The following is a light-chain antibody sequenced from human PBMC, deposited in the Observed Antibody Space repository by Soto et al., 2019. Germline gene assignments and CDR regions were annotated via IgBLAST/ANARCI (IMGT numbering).Light chain of an antibody. CDR3: QKYNSAPSIT. V-gene: IGKV3D-15*01. J-gene: IGKJ5*01. Sequence: EIVMTQSPATLSVSPGERVTLSCRASQSISSNLGWYQQKPGQAPRLLIYGASTRATGIPARFSGSGSGTEFTLTISSLQSEDLATYYCQKYNSAPSITFGQGTRLEIK. CDR2: GAS. CDR1: QSISSN.